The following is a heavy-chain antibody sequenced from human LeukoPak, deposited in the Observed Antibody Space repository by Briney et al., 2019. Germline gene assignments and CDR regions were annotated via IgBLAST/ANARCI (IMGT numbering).Heavy chain of an antibody. CDR3: ARLSIAALSSPDY. V-gene: IGHV4-59*11. CDR2: IYYSGGT. D-gene: IGHD6-6*01. J-gene: IGHJ4*02. CDR1: GDSISSHY. Sequence: SETLSLTCTVSGDSISSHYWSWIRQPPGKGLEWIGYIYYSGGTNYNPSLKSRVTMSVDTSKNQFSLKLRSVTAADTAVYSCARLSIAALSSPDYWGQGTLVTVSS.